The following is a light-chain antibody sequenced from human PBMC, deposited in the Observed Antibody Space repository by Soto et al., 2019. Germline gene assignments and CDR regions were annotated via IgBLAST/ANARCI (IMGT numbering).Light chain of an antibody. CDR2: GNS. CDR1: SSNIGAGYD. Sequence: QSVLTRPPSGSGAPGQRVTISCTGSSSNIGAGYDVDWYQQLPGTAPKLLISGNSNRPSGVPDRFSGSKSGTSASLAITGLQAEDEADYYCQSYDSSLSVWVFGGGTKLTVL. V-gene: IGLV1-40*01. J-gene: IGLJ3*02. CDR3: QSYDSSLSVWV.